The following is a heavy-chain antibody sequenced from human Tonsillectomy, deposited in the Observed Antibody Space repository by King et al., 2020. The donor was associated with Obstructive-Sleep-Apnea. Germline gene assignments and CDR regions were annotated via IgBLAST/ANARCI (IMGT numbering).Heavy chain of an antibody. V-gene: IGHV3-9*01. CDR1: GFTFDDYA. CDR3: AKDKDSSGWYADY. CDR2: SSWYSGSI. D-gene: IGHD6-19*01. J-gene: IGHJ4*02. Sequence: VQLVESGGGLVQPGRSLRLSCVASGFTFDDYAMHWVRQAPGKGLEWVSGSSWYSGSIGSVYSVKGRFTIFRDNVKKSLYLQMNSLRVEDTALYYCAKDKDSSGWYADYWGQGTLVTVSS.